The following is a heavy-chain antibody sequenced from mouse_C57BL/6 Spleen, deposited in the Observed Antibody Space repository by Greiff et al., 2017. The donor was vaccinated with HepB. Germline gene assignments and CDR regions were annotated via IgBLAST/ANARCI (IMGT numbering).Heavy chain of an antibody. Sequence: VQLQQSGPELVKPGASVKIPCKASGYTFTDYNMDWVKQSHGKSLEWIGDINPNNGGTIYNQKFKGKATLTVDKSSSTAYMELRSLTSEDTAVYYCARERNIGGYDGYSLHAMDYWGQGTSVTVSS. CDR1: GYTFTDYN. V-gene: IGHV1-18*01. D-gene: IGHD2-3*01. J-gene: IGHJ4*01. CDR2: INPNNGGT. CDR3: ARERNIGGYDGYSLHAMDY.